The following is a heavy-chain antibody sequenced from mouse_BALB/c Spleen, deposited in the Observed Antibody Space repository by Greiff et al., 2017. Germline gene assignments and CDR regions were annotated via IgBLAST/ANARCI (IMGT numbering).Heavy chain of an antibody. J-gene: IGHJ4*01. D-gene: IGHD1-1*01. Sequence: EVKLMESGPGLVKPSQSLSLTCTVTGYSITSDYAWNWIRQFPGNKLEWMGYISYSGSTSYNPSLKSRISITRDTSKNQFFLQLNSVTTEDTATYYCARHDYYGSSSYAMDYWGQGTSVTVSS. CDR3: ARHDYYGSSSYAMDY. CDR1: GYSITSDYA. CDR2: ISYSGST. V-gene: IGHV3-2*02.